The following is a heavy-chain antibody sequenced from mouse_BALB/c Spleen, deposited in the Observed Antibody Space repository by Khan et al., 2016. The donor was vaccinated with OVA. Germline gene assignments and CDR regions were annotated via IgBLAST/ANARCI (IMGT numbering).Heavy chain of an antibody. CDR3: ARERAAYYRTGRAAIEY. D-gene: IGHD2-10*01. CDR1: GYTFTTAG. Sequence: QIQLVQSGPELKKPGETVRISCKASGYTFTTAGIQWVQKMPGKGLKWIGWINTHSGVPKYEEDFKGRFALSLEISVNTAYLQITNLKNEDTFTYFSARERAAYYRTGRAAIEYWGQGTTVTVSS. CDR2: INTHSGVP. J-gene: IGHJ4*01. V-gene: IGHV9-4*02.